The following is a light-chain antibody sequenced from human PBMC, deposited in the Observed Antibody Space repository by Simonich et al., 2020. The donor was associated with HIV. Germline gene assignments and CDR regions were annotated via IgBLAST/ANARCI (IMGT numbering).Light chain of an antibody. J-gene: IGKJ1*01. Sequence: DIVMNQSPDSLAVSLGERATINCKSSQSVLYSSNNKTYLAWYQQKPGQPPKLLIYWAATRESGVPDRFSGSGSGTDFTLTISSLQAEDVAVYYCQQYYSTPRTFGQGTKVEIK. CDR3: QQYYSTPRT. CDR2: WAA. CDR1: QSVLYSSNNKTY. V-gene: IGKV4-1*01.